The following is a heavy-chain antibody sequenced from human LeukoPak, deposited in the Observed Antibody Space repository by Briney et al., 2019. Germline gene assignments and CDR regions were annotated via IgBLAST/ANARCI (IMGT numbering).Heavy chain of an antibody. D-gene: IGHD2-21*02. Sequence: WVSLRLSCAASGFTFSGHAMSLVRPGPGEGVEMGSGICDSGGSTYYADSVKGHLTISRDNSKKTLYLQMNSLRAEDTAVYYCAKIAPWGKVTATDGFDYWGQGTQVLVSS. CDR3: AKIAPWGKVTATDGFDY. CDR2: ICDSGGST. J-gene: IGHJ4*02. V-gene: IGHV3-23*01. CDR1: GFTFSGHA.